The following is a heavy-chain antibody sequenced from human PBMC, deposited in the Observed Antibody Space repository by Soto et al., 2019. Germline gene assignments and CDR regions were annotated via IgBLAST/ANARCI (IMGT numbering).Heavy chain of an antibody. CDR3: ARGVVLRYFDWLLGFDY. J-gene: IGHJ4*02. Sequence: ASVKVSCKASGYTFTSYYMHWVRQAPGQGREWMGIINPSGGSTSYAQKFQGRVTMTRDTSTSTVYMELSSLRSEDTAVYYCARGVVLRYFDWLLGFDYWGQGTLVTVSS. CDR1: GYTFTSYY. D-gene: IGHD3-9*01. CDR2: INPSGGST. V-gene: IGHV1-46*01.